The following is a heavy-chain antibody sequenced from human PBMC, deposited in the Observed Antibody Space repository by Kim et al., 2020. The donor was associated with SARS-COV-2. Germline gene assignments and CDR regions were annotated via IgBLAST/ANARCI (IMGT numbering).Heavy chain of an antibody. V-gene: IGHV3-13*01. D-gene: IGHD3-10*01. CDR2: VGFASDT. CDR3: ARERAGYGGWFEIDH. Sequence: GGSLRLSCAASGFTLSGHDMHWVRQASGKGLEWVSTVGFASDTYYSGSVKGRFTVSRDNARNSLYLQMNSLRVGDTATYYCARERAGYGGWFEIDHWGQGALVIVSS. J-gene: IGHJ4*02. CDR1: GFTLSGHD.